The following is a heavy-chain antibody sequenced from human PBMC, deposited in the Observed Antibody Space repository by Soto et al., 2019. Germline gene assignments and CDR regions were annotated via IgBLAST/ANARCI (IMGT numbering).Heavy chain of an antibody. CDR2: IYYSGST. CDR1: GCSISSGDYC. D-gene: IGHD3-22*01. V-gene: IGHV4-30-4*01. CDR3: ARGNLDYYDSSGYPASWDY. J-gene: IGHJ4*02. Sequence: PSETLPLTWTVSGCSISSGDYCWSWIRQPPGKGLEWIGYIYYSGSTYYNPSLKSRVTISVDTSKNQFSLKLSSVTAADTAVYYCARGNLDYYDSSGYPASWDYWGQGTLVTVSS.